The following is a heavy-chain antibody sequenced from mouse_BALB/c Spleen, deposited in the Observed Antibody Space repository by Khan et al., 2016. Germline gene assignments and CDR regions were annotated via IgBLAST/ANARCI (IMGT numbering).Heavy chain of an antibody. CDR2: ISYSGST. CDR3: ARTARIKY. D-gene: IGHD1-2*01. V-gene: IGHV3-2*02. Sequence: EVQLVESGPGLVKPSQSLSLTCTVTGYSITSGYGWNWIRQFPGNKLEWMGYISYSGSTNYNPSLKSRISITRDTSKNQFFLQLNSVTTVDIATYYCARTARIKYWGQGTTLTVSS. J-gene: IGHJ2*01. CDR1: GYSITSGYG.